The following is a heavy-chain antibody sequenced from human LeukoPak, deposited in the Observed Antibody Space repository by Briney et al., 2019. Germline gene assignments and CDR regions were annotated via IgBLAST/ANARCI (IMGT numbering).Heavy chain of an antibody. CDR2: INPNSGGT. CDR1: GYTFTGYY. CDR3: ARGDVVVTAYNY. J-gene: IGHJ4*02. V-gene: IGHV1-2*02. Sequence: ASVKVSCKASGYTFTGYYMHWVRQAPGQGLEWMGWINPNSGGTNYAQKFQGRVTMTRDASISTAYMELSRLRSDDTAVYYCARGDVVVTAYNYWGQGTLVTVSS. D-gene: IGHD2-21*02.